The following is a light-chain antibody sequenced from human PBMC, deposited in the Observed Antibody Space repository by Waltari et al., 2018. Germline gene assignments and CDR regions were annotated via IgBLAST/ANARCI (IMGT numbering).Light chain of an antibody. V-gene: IGLV1-47*01. CDR2: RNH. CDR1: VSNIGDNY. J-gene: IGLJ2*01. Sequence: QSVLTQPPSASGTPGQTVTISCSESVSNIGDNYVYWFQLLPETAPTLLIYRNHQRPCGVPDRFSCSKSVTSASLAISGLRSEDEASYYCASWDDNLSGSLFGGGTKLTVL. CDR3: ASWDDNLSGSL.